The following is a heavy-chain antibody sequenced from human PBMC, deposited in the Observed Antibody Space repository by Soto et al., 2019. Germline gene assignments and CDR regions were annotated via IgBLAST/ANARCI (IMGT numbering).Heavy chain of an antibody. CDR3: TTGSVEGI. CDR1: GFSFNEAW. V-gene: IGHV3-15*07. J-gene: IGHJ6*02. CDR2: IKTSAGGVAT. D-gene: IGHD2-15*01. Sequence: EVQLVESAGGLVKPGGSLRLSCVASGFSFNEAWMNWVRQAPGEGLEWVGRIKTSAGGVATDYAAHVQGRFTITRDDSKNALYLHMNGLRTEDTAIYYCTTGSVEGIWGQGNTVTVSS.